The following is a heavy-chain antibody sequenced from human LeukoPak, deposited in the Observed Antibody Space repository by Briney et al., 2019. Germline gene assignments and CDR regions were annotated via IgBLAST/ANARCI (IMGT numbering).Heavy chain of an antibody. D-gene: IGHD4-17*01. V-gene: IGHV4-30-2*01. J-gene: IGHJ4*02. CDR1: GGSISSGGYY. Sequence: PSETLSLTCTVSGGSISSGGYYWSWIRQPPGKGLEWIGYIYHSGSTYYNPSLKGRVTISVDRSKNQFSLKLSSVTAADTAVYYCARGQYGATVTTPFDYWGQGTLVTVSS. CDR3: ARGQYGATVTTPFDY. CDR2: IYHSGST.